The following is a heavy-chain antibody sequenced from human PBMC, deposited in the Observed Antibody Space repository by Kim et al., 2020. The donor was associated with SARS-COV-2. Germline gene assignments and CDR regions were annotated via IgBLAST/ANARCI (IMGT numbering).Heavy chain of an antibody. CDR2: IYYSGST. CDR1: GGSIGSYY. J-gene: IGHJ3*02. Sequence: SETLSLTCTVSGGSIGSYYWSWIRQPPGKGLEWIGYIYYSGSTNYNPSLKSRVTISVDTSKKQFSLKLSSVTAADTAVYYCARDSGYGDPFDMWGQGTMVTVSS. V-gene: IGHV4-59*13. D-gene: IGHD6-13*01. CDR3: ARDSGYGDPFDM.